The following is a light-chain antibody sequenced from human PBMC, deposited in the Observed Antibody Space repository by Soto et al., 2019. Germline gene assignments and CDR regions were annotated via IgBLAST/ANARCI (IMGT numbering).Light chain of an antibody. CDR2: WAS. CDR3: QQFYSNPPT. CDR1: QPVLHSSNNKNY. V-gene: IGKV4-1*01. J-gene: IGKJ4*01. Sequence: IVMTTTPDSLALSLGERATISCKSSQPVLHSSNNKNYLAWYQQKPGQPPKLLIYWASIRESGVTERISGSGSGTDFTLTISSLHVEAVAVYYCQQFYSNPPTFGGGTKVDTK.